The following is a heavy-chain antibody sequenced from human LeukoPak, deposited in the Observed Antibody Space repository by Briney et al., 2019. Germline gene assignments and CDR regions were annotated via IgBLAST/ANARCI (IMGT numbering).Heavy chain of an antibody. V-gene: IGHV4-34*01. Sequence: PSETLSLTCAVYGGSFSGYYWSWIRQPPGKGLEWIGEINHSGSTNYNPSLKSRVTISVDTSKNQFSLKLGSVTAADTAVYYCARVPLRFLEPFDYWGQGTLVTVSS. CDR3: ARVPLRFLEPFDY. CDR1: GGSFSGYY. D-gene: IGHD3-3*01. CDR2: INHSGST. J-gene: IGHJ4*02.